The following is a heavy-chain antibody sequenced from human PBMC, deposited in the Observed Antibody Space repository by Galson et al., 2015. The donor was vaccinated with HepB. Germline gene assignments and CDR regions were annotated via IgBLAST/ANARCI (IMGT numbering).Heavy chain of an antibody. CDR1: GYTFTGYY. V-gene: IGHV1-2*02. J-gene: IGHJ5*02. D-gene: IGHD2-15*01. CDR3: GRRDGLLGWFDP. Sequence: SVKVSCKASGYTFTGYYMHWVRQAPGQGLEWMGWINPNSGGTNYAQKFQGRVTMTRDTSISTAYMELSRLRSDDTAVYYCGRRDGLLGWFDPWGQGTLVTVSS. CDR2: INPNSGGT.